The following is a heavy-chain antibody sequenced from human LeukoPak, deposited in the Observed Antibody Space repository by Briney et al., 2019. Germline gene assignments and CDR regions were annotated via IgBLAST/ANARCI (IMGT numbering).Heavy chain of an antibody. CDR2: IYYSGST. D-gene: IGHD3-9*01. Sequence: PSETLSLTCTVSGGSISSSSYYWGWIRQPPGKGLEWIGSIYYSGSTYYNPSLKSRVTISVDTSKNQFSLKLSSVTAADTAVYYCARLTAGGYFDWLLVGATIDYWGQGTLVTVSS. CDR3: ARLTAGGYFDWLLVGATIDY. J-gene: IGHJ4*02. CDR1: GGSISSSSYY. V-gene: IGHV4-39*01.